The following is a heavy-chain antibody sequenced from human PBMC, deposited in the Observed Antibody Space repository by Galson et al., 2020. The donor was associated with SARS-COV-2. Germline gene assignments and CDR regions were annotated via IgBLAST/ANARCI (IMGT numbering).Heavy chain of an antibody. J-gene: IGHJ2*01. V-gene: IGHV1-69*13. CDR1: GGPFNSYT. CDR3: ARNFNWGSLKDWYFDG. CDR2: IIPIFGTA. D-gene: IGHD7-27*01. Sequence: SVKVSCKASGGPFNSYTINWVRQAPGQGLEWMGGIIPIFGTALYPQRFQGRVTITADESTSTAYMELRSLRSEDTAVYYCARNFNWGSLKDWYFDGWGRGTLVTVSS.